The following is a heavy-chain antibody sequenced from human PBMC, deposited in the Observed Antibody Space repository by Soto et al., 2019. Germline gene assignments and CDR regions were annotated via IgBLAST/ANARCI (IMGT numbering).Heavy chain of an antibody. CDR2: IYYSGST. J-gene: IGHJ4*02. V-gene: IGHV4-31*11. CDR1: GGSFSGYY. Sequence: SETLSLTCAVYGGSFSGYYWSWIRQHPGKGLEWIGYIYYSGSTYYNPSLKSRVTISVDTSKNQFSLKLSSVTAADTAVYYCARGMARRINHFDYWGQGTLVTVSS. CDR3: ARGMARRINHFDY.